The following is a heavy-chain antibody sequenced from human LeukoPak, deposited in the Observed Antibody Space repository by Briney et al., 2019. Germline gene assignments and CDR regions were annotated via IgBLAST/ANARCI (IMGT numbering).Heavy chain of an antibody. CDR2: ISGSGGST. CDR3: AKATMIVVVIKGFAFDI. D-gene: IGHD3-22*01. J-gene: IGHJ3*02. CDR1: GFTFSSYA. Sequence: PGGSLRLSCAASGFTFSSYAMSWVRQAPGKGLEWVSAISGSGGSTFYADSVKGRFTISRDNSKNTLYLQMNSLRAEDTALYYCAKATMIVVVIKGFAFDIWGQGTMVTVSS. V-gene: IGHV3-23*01.